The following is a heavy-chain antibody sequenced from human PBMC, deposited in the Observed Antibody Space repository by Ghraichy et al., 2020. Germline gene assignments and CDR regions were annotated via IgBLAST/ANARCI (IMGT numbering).Heavy chain of an antibody. V-gene: IGHV3-48*02. CDR2: ISSSSSTI. CDR3: ARRIAAVRTYYFDY. J-gene: IGHJ4*02. Sequence: GGSLRLSCAASGFTFSSYSMSWVRQAPGKGLEWVSYISSSSSTIYYADSVTGRFTISRDNAKNSLYLQMNSLRDEDTAVYYCARRIAAVRTYYFDYWGQGTLVTVSS. CDR1: GFTFSSYS. D-gene: IGHD6-13*01.